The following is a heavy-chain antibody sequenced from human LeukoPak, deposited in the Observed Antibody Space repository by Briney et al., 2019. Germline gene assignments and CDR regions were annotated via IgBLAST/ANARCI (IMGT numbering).Heavy chain of an antibody. CDR1: GFTFSSYA. Sequence: PGGSLRLSCAASGFTFSSYAMSWVRQAPGKGLEWVSVITSGGSTYYADSVKGRFTISRDNSKNTLYLQMNSLRAEDTAVYYCAKDPTPYSSSYHFDYWGQGTLVTVSS. CDR2: ITSGGST. V-gene: IGHV3-23*01. CDR3: AKDPTPYSSSYHFDY. J-gene: IGHJ4*02. D-gene: IGHD6-6*01.